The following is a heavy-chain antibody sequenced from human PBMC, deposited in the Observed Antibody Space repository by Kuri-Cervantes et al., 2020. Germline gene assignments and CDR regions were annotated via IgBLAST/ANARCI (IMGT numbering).Heavy chain of an antibody. V-gene: IGHV3-74*01. J-gene: IGHJ6*03. CDR1: GFTFSSYW. D-gene: IGHD3-3*01. CDR2: INSDGSST. Sequence: GESLKISCAASGFTFSSYWMHWVRQAPGKGLVWVSRINSDGSSTSYAGSVKGRFTISRDNAKNTLYLQMNSLRAEDTAVYYCARDFGAFWSGYYSQGGDMDVWGKGTTVTVSS. CDR3: ARDFGAFWSGYYSQGGDMDV.